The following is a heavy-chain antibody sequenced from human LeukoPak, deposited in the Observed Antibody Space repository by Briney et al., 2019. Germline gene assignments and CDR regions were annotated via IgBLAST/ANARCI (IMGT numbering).Heavy chain of an antibody. D-gene: IGHD6-19*01. V-gene: IGHV4-61*02. CDR2: IYTSGST. J-gene: IGHJ2*01. CDR1: GGSISSGSYY. Sequence: PSQTLSLTCTVSGGSISSGSYYWSWIRQPAGKGLEWIGRIYTSGSTNYNPSLKSRVTISVDTSKNQFSLKLGSVTAADTAVYYCARQSGWYPHWCFDLWGRGTLVTVSS. CDR3: ARQSGWYPHWCFDL.